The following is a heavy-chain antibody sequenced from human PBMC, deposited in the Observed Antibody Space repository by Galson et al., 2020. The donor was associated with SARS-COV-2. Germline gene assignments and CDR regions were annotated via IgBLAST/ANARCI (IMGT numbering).Heavy chain of an antibody. Sequence: GESLKISCAASGFTFSDYYMSWIRQAPGKGLEWVSYISSSGSTIYYADSVKGRFTISRDNAKNSLYLQMNSLRAEDTAVYYCARGSKILWFGEALDYWGQGTLVTVSS. CDR1: GFTFSDYY. CDR3: ARGSKILWFGEALDY. J-gene: IGHJ4*02. D-gene: IGHD3-10*01. V-gene: IGHV3-11*04. CDR2: ISSSGSTI.